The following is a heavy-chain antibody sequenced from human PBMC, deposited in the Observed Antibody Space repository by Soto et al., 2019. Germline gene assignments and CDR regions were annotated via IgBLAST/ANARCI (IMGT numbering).Heavy chain of an antibody. CDR3: ARDWGTLVPDDAFDI. CDR1: GYTFTSYG. V-gene: IGHV1-18*01. D-gene: IGHD2-21*02. Sequence: ASVKVSCKASGYTFTSYGISWVRQAPGQGLEWMGGISAYNGNTNYAQKLQGRVTMTTDTSTSTAYMELRSLRSDDTAVYYCARDWGTLVPDDAFDIWGQGTMVTVSS. J-gene: IGHJ3*02. CDR2: ISAYNGNT.